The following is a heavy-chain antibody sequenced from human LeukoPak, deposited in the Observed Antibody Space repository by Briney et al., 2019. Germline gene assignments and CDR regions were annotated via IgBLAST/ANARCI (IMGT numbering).Heavy chain of an antibody. CDR1: GFMFSTYA. CDR3: TTDGSLLWFGELFPKEID. V-gene: IGHV3-15*01. D-gene: IGHD3-10*01. J-gene: IGHJ4*02. CDR2: IKSKTDGGTT. Sequence: GGSLRLSCAGSGFMFSTYAMSWVRQAPGKGLEWVGRIKSKTDGGTTDYAAPVKGRFTISRDDSKNTLYLQMNSLKTEDTAVYYCTTDGSLLWFGELFPKEIDWGQGTLVTVSS.